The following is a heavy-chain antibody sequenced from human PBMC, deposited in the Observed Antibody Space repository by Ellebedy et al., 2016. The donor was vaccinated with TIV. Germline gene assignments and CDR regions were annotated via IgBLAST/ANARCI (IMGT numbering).Heavy chain of an antibody. V-gene: IGHV3-30*04. Sequence: GESLKISXTASGFTFSNYAMHWARQAPGKGLEWVAVITDDERLKHYAESVKDRFTISRDNSKNTVYLQMTSLRPEDTARFYCARELRFGEPGDAFDIWGQGTMVTVFS. J-gene: IGHJ3*02. D-gene: IGHD3-10*01. CDR2: ITDDERLK. CDR1: GFTFSNYA. CDR3: ARELRFGEPGDAFDI.